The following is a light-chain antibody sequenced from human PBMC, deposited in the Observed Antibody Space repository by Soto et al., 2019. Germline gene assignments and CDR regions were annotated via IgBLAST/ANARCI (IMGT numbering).Light chain of an antibody. CDR3: QRFGTSPPWT. J-gene: IGKJ1*01. V-gene: IGKV3-20*01. Sequence: EVAMRQSPATMAVSPGEGATLSCRASQGIGDTLAWYQHKPGQAPGLLIYGASSRATGIPDRFSGSGCGTDFTLTITRLEPEDFAVYYCQRFGTSPPWTFGQGTKVDIK. CDR2: GAS. CDR1: QGIGDT.